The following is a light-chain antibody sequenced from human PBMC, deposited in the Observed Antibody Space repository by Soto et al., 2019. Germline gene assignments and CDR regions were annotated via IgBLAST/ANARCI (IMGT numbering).Light chain of an antibody. CDR1: QSISSW. Sequence: DIQMTQSPSTLSASVGDRVTITCRASQSISSWLAWYQQKPGKAPKLLIYDASSLESGVPSRFSGSGSGTEFTVTISSLQPDDFATYYCQQYNSYKLTFGGGTKVEIK. V-gene: IGKV1-5*01. CDR3: QQYNSYKLT. CDR2: DAS. J-gene: IGKJ4*01.